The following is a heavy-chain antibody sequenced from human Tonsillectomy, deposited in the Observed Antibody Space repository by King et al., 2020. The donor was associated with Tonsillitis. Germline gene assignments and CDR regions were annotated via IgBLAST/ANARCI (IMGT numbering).Heavy chain of an antibody. CDR1: GFTFSSYA. CDR2: ISGSGGST. Sequence: VQLVESGGGLVQPGGSLRLSCAASGFTFSSYAISWVRQAPGKGLEWVSAISGSGGSTYDADPVKGRFTISRANSKNTLHLQMNSLRAEDTAVYYCAKDVAVAGGVLYFDYWGQGTLVTVSS. CDR3: AKDVAVAGGVLYFDY. V-gene: IGHV3-23*04. D-gene: IGHD6-19*01. J-gene: IGHJ4*02.